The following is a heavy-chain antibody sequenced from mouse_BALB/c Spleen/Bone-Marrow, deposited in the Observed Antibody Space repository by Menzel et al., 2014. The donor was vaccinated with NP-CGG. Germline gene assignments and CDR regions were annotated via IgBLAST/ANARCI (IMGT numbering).Heavy chain of an antibody. CDR1: GFNIKDTY. CDR3: VYGRDWYFDV. V-gene: IGHV14-3*02. CDR2: IDPANGNT. J-gene: IGHJ1*01. D-gene: IGHD1-1*01. Sequence: VQLQKSGAELVKPGASVKLSCTASGFNIKDTYMHWVKERPEQGLEWIGRIDPANGNTKYDPKFQGKATITADTSSNTAYLQLSSLTSEDTAVYYCVYGRDWYFDVFSATTTADVSS.